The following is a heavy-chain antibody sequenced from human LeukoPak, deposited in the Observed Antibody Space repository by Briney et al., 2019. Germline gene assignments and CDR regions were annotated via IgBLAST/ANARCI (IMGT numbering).Heavy chain of an antibody. V-gene: IGHV3-48*03. D-gene: IGHD3-9*01. Sequence: GGSLRLSCAASGFTFSSYEMNWVRQAPGKGLEWVSYISSSGSSIYYADSVKGRFTISRENAKNSLYVQMNRLRAEDTAVYYCATTTPAQYFDWFPLSGPIYGMDVWGQGTTVTVSS. J-gene: IGHJ6*02. CDR1: GFTFSSYE. CDR2: ISSSGSSI. CDR3: ATTTPAQYFDWFPLSGPIYGMDV.